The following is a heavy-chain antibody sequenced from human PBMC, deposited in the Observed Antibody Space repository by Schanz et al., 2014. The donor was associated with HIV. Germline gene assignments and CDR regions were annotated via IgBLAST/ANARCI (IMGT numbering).Heavy chain of an antibody. D-gene: IGHD3-3*01. CDR2: ISWNSGSL. CDR3: AREAYYFDFWNGQYYYYGLDV. V-gene: IGHV3-9*01. J-gene: IGHJ6*02. CDR1: GFTFDDYA. Sequence: EVQLVESGGGLVQPGRSLRLSCAASGFTFDDYAMHWVRQAPGKGLEWVAYISWNSGSLDYADSVEGRFTISRDNAKKYLYLQMHSLKDDHPAVYYCAREAYYFDFWNGQYYYYGLDVWGQGTTVTVSS.